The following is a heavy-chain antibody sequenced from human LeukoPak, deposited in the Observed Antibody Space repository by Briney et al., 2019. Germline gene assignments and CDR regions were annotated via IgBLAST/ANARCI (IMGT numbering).Heavy chain of an antibody. D-gene: IGHD1-26*01. J-gene: IGHJ4*02. CDR1: GFTFTSYG. CDR3: ARDSGSSFFDY. CDR2: IWYDGSNK. V-gene: IGHV3-33*08. Sequence: GTSLRLSCAASGFTFTSYGMHWVRQAPGKGLEWVAVIWYDGSNKYYADSVKGRFTISRDNSKNTLYLQMNSLRAEDTAVYYCARDSGSSFFDYWGQGTLVTVSS.